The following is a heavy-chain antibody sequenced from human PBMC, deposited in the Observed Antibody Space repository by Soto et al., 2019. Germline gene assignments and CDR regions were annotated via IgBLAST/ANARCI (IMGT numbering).Heavy chain of an antibody. J-gene: IGHJ5*02. CDR2: ISLYSDGT. CDR3: ARVVPGGGAWVGP. V-gene: IGHV1-18*01. D-gene: IGHD2-2*01. CDR1: GYTFSNYG. Sequence: QVQLVQSGGEVKRPGASVKVSCKTSGYTFSNYGITWVRQAPGQPLEWLGWISLYSDGTNYAQKFQGRVSMTTDTSKTTAYMEMRSLRSYHKAVYYWARVVPGGGAWVGPWGQGTLGTVSS.